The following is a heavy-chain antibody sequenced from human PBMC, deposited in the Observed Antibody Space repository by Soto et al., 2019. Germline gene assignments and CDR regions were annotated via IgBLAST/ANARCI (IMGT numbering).Heavy chain of an antibody. D-gene: IGHD3-10*01. CDR3: ARDSGDGYKIIPWFDP. Sequence: GXSVKVSFKASSGTFISYAISWVRQAPGQGLEWMGGIIPILGTANYAQKFQGRVTITADESTSTAYMELSSLRSEDTAVYCCARDSGDGYKIIPWFDPWGQGTLVTVSS. V-gene: IGHV1-69*13. J-gene: IGHJ5*02. CDR1: SGTFISYA. CDR2: IIPILGTA.